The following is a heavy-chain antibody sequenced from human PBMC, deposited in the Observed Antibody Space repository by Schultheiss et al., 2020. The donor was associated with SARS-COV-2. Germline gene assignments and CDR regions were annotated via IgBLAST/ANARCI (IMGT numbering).Heavy chain of an antibody. CDR1: GGTFSSYA. Sequence: ASVKVSCKASGGTFSSYAISWVRQATGQGLEWMGWMNPNSGNTGYAQKFQGRVTMTRNTSISTAYMELSSLRSEDTAVYYCARGFYDSSGYYMPDYWGQGTLVTVSS. J-gene: IGHJ4*02. CDR2: MNPNSGNT. D-gene: IGHD3-22*01. V-gene: IGHV1-8*02. CDR3: ARGFYDSSGYYMPDY.